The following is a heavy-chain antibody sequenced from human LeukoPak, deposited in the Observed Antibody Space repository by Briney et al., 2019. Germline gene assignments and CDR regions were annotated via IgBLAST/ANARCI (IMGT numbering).Heavy chain of an antibody. D-gene: IGHD3-9*01. CDR2: IIPIFGTA. Sequence: GSSVKVSCKASGGTFSSYAISWVRQAPGQGLEWMGGIIPIFGTANYAQKFQGRATITADESTSTAYMELSSLRSEDTAVYYCARARTRYYDILTGYPYYFDYWGQGTLVTVSS. J-gene: IGHJ4*02. CDR3: ARARTRYYDILTGYPYYFDY. V-gene: IGHV1-69*01. CDR1: GGTFSSYA.